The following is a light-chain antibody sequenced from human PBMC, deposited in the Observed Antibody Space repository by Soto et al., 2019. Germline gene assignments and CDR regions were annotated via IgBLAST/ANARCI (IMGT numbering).Light chain of an antibody. J-gene: IGKJ5*01. CDR1: QSVPSSY. CDR2: DAS. Sequence: EMVLTQSPGTLSLSPGERATLSCRASQSVPSSYLAWYQQRPGQAPRLLINDASRRATGIPDKFSGSESGTDFTLTISSLEPEDFAVYYCHQYAWSPLTCGQGTRLEIK. CDR3: HQYAWSPLT. V-gene: IGKV3-20*01.